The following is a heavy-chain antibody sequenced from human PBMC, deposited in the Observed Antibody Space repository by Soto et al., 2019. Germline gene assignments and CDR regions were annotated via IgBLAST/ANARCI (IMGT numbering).Heavy chain of an antibody. CDR1: GYTFTSYG. CDR2: ISAYNGNT. Sequence: QVQLVQSGAEVKKPGASVKVSCKASGYTFTSYGISWVRQAPGQGLEWMGWISAYNGNTNYAQKLQGRVTMTTDTSTSTAYMELTSLRSDDTAVYYCARDRPAITMIVVVTPGDAFDIWGPGTLVTVSS. V-gene: IGHV1-18*04. CDR3: ARDRPAITMIVVVTPGDAFDI. D-gene: IGHD3-22*01. J-gene: IGHJ3*02.